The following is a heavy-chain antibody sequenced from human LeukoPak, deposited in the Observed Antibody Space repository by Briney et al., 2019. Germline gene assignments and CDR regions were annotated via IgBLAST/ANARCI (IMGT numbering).Heavy chain of an antibody. CDR1: GGSISSYY. Sequence: KPSETLSLTCTVSGGSISSYYWSWIRQPPGKGLEWIGYINYSGSTNYNPSLKSRVTISVDTSKNQFSLKLSSVTAADTAVYYCARAPNSSWYDRYFDYWGQGTPVTVSS. CDR2: INYSGST. CDR3: ARAPNSSWYDRYFDY. V-gene: IGHV4-59*01. J-gene: IGHJ4*02. D-gene: IGHD6-13*01.